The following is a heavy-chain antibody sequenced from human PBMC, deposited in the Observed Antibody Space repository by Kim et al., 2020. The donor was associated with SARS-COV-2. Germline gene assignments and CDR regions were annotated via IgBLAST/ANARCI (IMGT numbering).Heavy chain of an antibody. CDR3: ARGERITMVRGGRNGELDY. V-gene: IGHV4-61*01. D-gene: IGHD3-10*01. CDR1: GGSVSSGSYY. Sequence: SETLSLTCTVSGGSVSSGSYYWSWIRQPPGKGLEWIGYIYYSGSTNYNPSLKSRVTISVDTSKNQFSLKLSSVTAADTAVYYCARGERITMVRGGRNGELDYWGQGTLVTVSS. CDR2: IYYSGST. J-gene: IGHJ4*02.